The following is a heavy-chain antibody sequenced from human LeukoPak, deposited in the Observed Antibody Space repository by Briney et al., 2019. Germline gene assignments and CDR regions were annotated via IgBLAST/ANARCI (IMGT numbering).Heavy chain of an antibody. J-gene: IGHJ4*02. CDR3: AKDIGYGSGSYTDY. Sequence: GGSLRLSCAASGFTFSSYEMNWVRQAPGKGLEWVSYISSSGSTIYYADSVKGRFTISRDNSKNSLYLQMNSLRAEDTALYYCAKDIGYGSGSYTDYWGQGTLVTVSS. CDR2: ISSSGSTI. V-gene: IGHV3-48*03. CDR1: GFTFSSYE. D-gene: IGHD3-10*01.